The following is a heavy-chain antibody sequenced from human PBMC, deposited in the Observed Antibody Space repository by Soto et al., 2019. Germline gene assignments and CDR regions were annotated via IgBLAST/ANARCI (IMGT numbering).Heavy chain of an antibody. Sequence: GGSLRLSCAASGFTFSSYAMSWVRQAPGKGLEWVSAISGSGGSTYYADSVKGRFTISRDNSKNTLYLQMNSLRAEDTAVYYCAKDLYYDFWSGYSRYYGMDVWGQGTTVTVSS. CDR3: AKDLYYDFWSGYSRYYGMDV. CDR2: ISGSGGST. V-gene: IGHV3-23*01. D-gene: IGHD3-3*01. CDR1: GFTFSSYA. J-gene: IGHJ6*02.